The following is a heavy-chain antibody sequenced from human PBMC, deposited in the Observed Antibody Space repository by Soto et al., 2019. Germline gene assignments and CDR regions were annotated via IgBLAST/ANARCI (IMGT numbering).Heavy chain of an antibody. J-gene: IGHJ6*02. CDR3: ARRSAVTTFYFYGMDV. D-gene: IGHD4-17*01. Sequence: GESLKISCKVSGDSFNSNWIAWVRQRPGRGLEWMGIIYPIDPDTRYSPSFQGQVTISVDRSVNSAFLQWRSLKASDTATYYCARRSAVTTFYFYGMDVWGQGTTVTV. V-gene: IGHV5-51*01. CDR1: GDSFNSNW. CDR2: IYPIDPDT.